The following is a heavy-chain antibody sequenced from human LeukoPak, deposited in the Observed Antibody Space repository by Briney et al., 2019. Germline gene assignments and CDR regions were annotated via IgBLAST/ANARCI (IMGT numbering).Heavy chain of an antibody. CDR1: GFTFSSYS. CDR2: ISSGSTYI. Sequence: GGSLRLSCAASGFTFSSYSMNWVRQAPGKGLEWVSSISSGSTYIYYADSVKGRFTISRDNAKNSLYLQMNSLRAEDTAVYYCARGTFAAPFDYWGQGTLVTVSS. CDR3: ARGTFAAPFDY. D-gene: IGHD2-15*01. J-gene: IGHJ4*02. V-gene: IGHV3-21*01.